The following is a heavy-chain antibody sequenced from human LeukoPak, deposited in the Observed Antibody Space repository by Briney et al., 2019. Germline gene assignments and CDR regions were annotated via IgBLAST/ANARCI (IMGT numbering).Heavy chain of an antibody. Sequence: GGSLRLSCAATGFTFKDYGMHWVRHPPGKGLEWVSSINWNGGGTDYADSVKGRFTISRDNVKNSLYLQLSSLRPEDTALYYCAKQMRATNTYSFFGLDVWGQGTTVTVSS. D-gene: IGHD1-26*01. V-gene: IGHV3-9*01. CDR3: AKQMRATNTYSFFGLDV. J-gene: IGHJ6*02. CDR1: GFTFKDYG. CDR2: INWNGGGT.